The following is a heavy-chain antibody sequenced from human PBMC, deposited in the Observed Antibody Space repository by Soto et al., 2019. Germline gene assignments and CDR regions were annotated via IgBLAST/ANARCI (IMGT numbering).Heavy chain of an antibody. J-gene: IGHJ6*02. V-gene: IGHV3-11*06. CDR3: ARDSEYCISTSCPDYYYGMDV. CDR2: ISSSSFSSSFTYT. D-gene: IGHD2-2*01. CDR1: GFTFSDHY. Sequence: PGGSLRLSCAASGFTFSDHYMSWIRQAPGKGLEWVSYISSSSFSSSFTYTNYADSVKGRFTISRDNAKNSLYLQMNSLRAEDTAVYYCARDSEYCISTSCPDYYYGMDVWGQGTTVTVSS.